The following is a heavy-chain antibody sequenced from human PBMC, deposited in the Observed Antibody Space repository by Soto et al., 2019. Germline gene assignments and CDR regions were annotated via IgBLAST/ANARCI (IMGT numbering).Heavy chain of an antibody. CDR1: GYNFTSYL. V-gene: IGHV5-51*01. Sequence: EALKISCKGSGYNFTSYLIAWVRQMPGKGLEWMGIIYPGDSDTRYSPSFQGQVTISADKSISTAYLQWSSLKASDTAMYYCARVVVVAARYYFDYWGQGTLVTVSS. J-gene: IGHJ4*02. CDR3: ARVVVVAARYYFDY. D-gene: IGHD2-15*01. CDR2: IYPGDSDT.